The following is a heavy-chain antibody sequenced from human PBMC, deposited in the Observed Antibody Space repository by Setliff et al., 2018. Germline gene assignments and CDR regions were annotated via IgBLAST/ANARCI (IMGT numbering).Heavy chain of an antibody. CDR2: IYYSGST. CDR1: GGSISSSSYY. D-gene: IGHD3-3*01. J-gene: IGHJ4*02. Sequence: SETLSLTCTVSGGSISSSSYYWSWIRQPPGKGLEWIGSIYYSGSTYYNPSLKSRVTISVDTSKNQFSLKLSSVTAADTAVYYCAREAPYYNFWSGYSDYWGQGTLVTVSS. V-gene: IGHV4-39*07. CDR3: AREAPYYNFWSGYSDY.